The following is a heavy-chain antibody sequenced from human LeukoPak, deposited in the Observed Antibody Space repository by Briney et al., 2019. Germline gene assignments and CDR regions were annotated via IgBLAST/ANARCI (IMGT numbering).Heavy chain of an antibody. CDR3: ATLDGSGLTYDAFDI. Sequence: PGGSLRLSCAASGFTFSSYAMSWVRQAPGKGLEWVSAISGNGGSTYYADSVKGRFTISRDNSKNTLYPQMNSLRAEDTAVYYCATLDGSGLTYDAFDIWGQGTMVTVSS. CDR1: GFTFSSYA. CDR2: ISGNGGST. J-gene: IGHJ3*02. D-gene: IGHD3-10*01. V-gene: IGHV3-23*01.